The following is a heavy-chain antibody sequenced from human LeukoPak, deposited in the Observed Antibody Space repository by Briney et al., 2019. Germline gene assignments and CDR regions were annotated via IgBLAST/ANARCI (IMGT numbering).Heavy chain of an antibody. CDR3: AKDHDYDILTGYSFSY. V-gene: IGHV3-30*18. D-gene: IGHD3-9*01. J-gene: IGHJ4*02. CDR2: ISYDGSNK. CDR1: GFTFSSYG. Sequence: GGSLRLSCVASGFTFSSYGMHWVRQAPGKGLEWVAVISYDGSNKYYADSVKGRFTISRDNSKNTLYLQMNSLRAEDTAVYYCAKDHDYDILTGYSFSYWGQGTLVTVSS.